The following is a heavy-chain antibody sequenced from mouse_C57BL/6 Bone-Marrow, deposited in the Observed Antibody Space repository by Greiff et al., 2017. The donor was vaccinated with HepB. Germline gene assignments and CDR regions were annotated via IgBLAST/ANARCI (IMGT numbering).Heavy chain of an antibody. Sequence: EVKVIESGGGLVQPGGSLKLSCAASGFTFSDYYMYWVRQTPEKRLEWVAYISNGGGSTYYPDTVKGRVTISRDNAKNTLYLQMSRLKSEDTAMYYCARQMYGNYEEGAMDYWGQGTSVTVSS. V-gene: IGHV5-12*01. CDR1: GFTFSDYY. J-gene: IGHJ4*01. CDR3: ARQMYGNYEEGAMDY. D-gene: IGHD2-10*02. CDR2: ISNGGGST.